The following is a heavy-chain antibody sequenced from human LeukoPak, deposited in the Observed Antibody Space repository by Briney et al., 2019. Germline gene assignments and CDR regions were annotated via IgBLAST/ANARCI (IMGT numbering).Heavy chain of an antibody. V-gene: IGHV3-9*01. J-gene: IGHJ4*02. D-gene: IGHD4-17*01. CDR3: AKGPRGTVTYLDY. CDR2: ISWDSGRI. CDR1: GFTFDDYA. Sequence: PGGSLSLSCAASGFTFDDYAMHCVRQAPGKGLEWVSGISWDSGRIVYADSVKGRFTLSRDNAKNSLYLQMNSLRAEDTALYSCAKGPRGTVTYLDYWGQGTLVTASS.